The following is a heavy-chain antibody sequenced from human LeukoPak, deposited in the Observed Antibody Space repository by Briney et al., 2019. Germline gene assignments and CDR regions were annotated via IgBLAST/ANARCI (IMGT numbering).Heavy chain of an antibody. CDR2: IKQDGSEK. J-gene: IGHJ4*02. Sequence: GSLRLSCVASGFTFSDYWMTWVRQAPGKGLEWVANIKQDGSEKYYVDSVKGRFTISRDNAKNSLYLQMNTLRAEDTAVYYCARGSPVDYWGQGTLVTVSS. CDR1: GFTFSDYW. V-gene: IGHV3-7*01. CDR3: ARGSPVDY.